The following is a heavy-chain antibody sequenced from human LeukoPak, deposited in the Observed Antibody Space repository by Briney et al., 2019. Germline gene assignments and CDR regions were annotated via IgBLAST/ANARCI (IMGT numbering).Heavy chain of an antibody. D-gene: IGHD4-11*01. CDR1: GFTFDDYA. CDR3: AKGPSDYSNYEPYYYMDV. Sequence: PGGSLRLSCAASGFTFDDYAMHWVRQAPGKGLEWVSLIRWDGGSTYYADSVKGRFTISRDNSKNSLYLQMNSLRAEDTALYYCAKGPSDYSNYEPYYYMDVWGKGTTVTVSS. CDR2: IRWDGGST. V-gene: IGHV3-43D*03. J-gene: IGHJ6*03.